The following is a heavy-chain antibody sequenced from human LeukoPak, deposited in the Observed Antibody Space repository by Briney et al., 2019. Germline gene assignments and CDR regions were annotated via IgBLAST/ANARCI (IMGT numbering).Heavy chain of an antibody. CDR3: AKDGVGTSTADY. CDR1: GFSFSSYG. V-gene: IGHV3-30*02. CDR2: IRYDGSDK. D-gene: IGHD1-26*01. J-gene: IGHJ4*02. Sequence: GGSLRLSCAASGFSFSSYGMQWVRQAPGKGLEWVAFIRYDGSDKYYADSVKGRLTIPRDNSKNMLSLQMNSLRPEDTAVYYCAKDGVGTSTADYWGQGTLVTVSS.